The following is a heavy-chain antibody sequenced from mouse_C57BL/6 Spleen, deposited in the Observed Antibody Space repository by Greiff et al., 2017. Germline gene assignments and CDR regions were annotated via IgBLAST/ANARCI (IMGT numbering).Heavy chain of an antibody. CDR1: GYTFTNYW. CDR2: IYPGGGYT. J-gene: IGHJ1*03. Sequence: VQLQQSGAELVRPGTSVKMSCKASGYTFTNYWIGWAKQRPGHGLAWIGDIYPGGGYTNYNEKFKGKATLTADKSSSTAYMQFSSLTSEDSAIYYCARGNYYGSSYGYFDVWGTGTTVTVSS. D-gene: IGHD1-1*01. V-gene: IGHV1-63*01. CDR3: ARGNYYGSSYGYFDV.